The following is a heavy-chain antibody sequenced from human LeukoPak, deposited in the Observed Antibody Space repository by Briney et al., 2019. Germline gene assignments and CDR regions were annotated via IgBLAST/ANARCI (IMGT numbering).Heavy chain of an antibody. CDR1: GYIFTSYW. V-gene: IGHV5-51*01. J-gene: IGHJ6*03. CDR2: IYPGNSDT. Sequence: GESLKICCVGAGYIFTSYWIGWGRQMPREGVEWMGIIYPGNSDTRYSPSFQGQVTISADTSISTAYLQWSSLKASDTAMYYCARHSSPRTTRHMDVWGKGTTVTVSS. CDR3: ARHSSPRTTRHMDV. D-gene: IGHD2/OR15-2a*01.